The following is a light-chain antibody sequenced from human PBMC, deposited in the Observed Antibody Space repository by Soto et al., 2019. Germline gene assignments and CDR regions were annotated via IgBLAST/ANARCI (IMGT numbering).Light chain of an antibody. V-gene: IGKV3-11*01. CDR3: KQRRNCPPPD. CDR2: DAS. CDR1: QNVDIY. Sequence: ETVLTQSPATLSLSPGERATLSCRASQNVDIYLAWYQQRPGQAPRLLIYDASNRATGVPTRFSGSGSGTDFTLTISRLKPEDFAVYFCKQRRNCPPPDFGGGTRLEMK. J-gene: IGKJ4*01.